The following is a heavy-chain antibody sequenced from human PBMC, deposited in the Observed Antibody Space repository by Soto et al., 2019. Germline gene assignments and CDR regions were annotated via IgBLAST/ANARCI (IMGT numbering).Heavy chain of an antibody. CDR2: IYHSGST. D-gene: IGHD2-15*01. V-gene: IGHV4-38-2*01. CDR3: ARGGYCRCGSGCSGGVNWFDP. CDR1: GYSISSAYY. J-gene: IGHJ5*02. Sequence: SETLSLTCAVSGYSISSAYYWGWIRQPPGKGLEWIGSIYHSGSTYYNPSRKSRVTISVDTPKNQFSLKLSSVTAADTAVYYCARGGYCRCGSGCSGGVNWFDPWGQGTLVTVSS.